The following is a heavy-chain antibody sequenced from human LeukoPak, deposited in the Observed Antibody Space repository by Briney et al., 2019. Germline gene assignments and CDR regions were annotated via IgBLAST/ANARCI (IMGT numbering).Heavy chain of an antibody. J-gene: IGHJ4*02. CDR3: ARVNVLLWFGELLPYYFDY. CDR1: GGSISSGSYY. V-gene: IGHV4-61*02. D-gene: IGHD3-10*01. CDR2: IYTSGST. Sequence: SETLSLTCTVSGGSISSGSYYWSWIRQPAGKGLEWIGRIYTSGSTNYNPSLKSRVTISVDTSKNQFSLKLSSVTAADTAVYYCARVNVLLWFGELLPYYFDYWGQGTLVTVSS.